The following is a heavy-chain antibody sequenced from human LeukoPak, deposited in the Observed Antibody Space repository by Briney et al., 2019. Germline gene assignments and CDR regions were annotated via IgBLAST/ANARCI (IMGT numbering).Heavy chain of an antibody. CDR1: GFTFTNAW. Sequence: GGSLRLSCAASGFTFTNAWMTCVRQAPGKGLEWVARIKSKTDGGTTDYAAPVKGRFTISRDDSKTTLYLQMNSLKTEDTAVYYCTTFNYGVPYYWGQGTLVTVSS. CDR2: IKSKTDGGTT. CDR3: TTFNYGVPYY. V-gene: IGHV3-15*01. D-gene: IGHD4-17*01. J-gene: IGHJ4*02.